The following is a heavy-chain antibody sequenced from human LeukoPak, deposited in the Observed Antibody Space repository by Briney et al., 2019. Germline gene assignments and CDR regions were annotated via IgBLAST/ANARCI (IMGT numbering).Heavy chain of an antibody. CDR3: ASSLGVAVAGIDY. V-gene: IGHV3-21*01. D-gene: IGHD6-19*01. J-gene: IGHJ4*02. Sequence: PGGSLRLSCAASGFTFSSYSMNWVRQAPGKGLEWVSSISSSSSYIYYADSVEGRFTISRDNAKNSLYLQMNSLRAEDTAVYYCASSLGVAVAGIDYWGQGTLVTVSS. CDR1: GFTFSSYS. CDR2: ISSSSSYI.